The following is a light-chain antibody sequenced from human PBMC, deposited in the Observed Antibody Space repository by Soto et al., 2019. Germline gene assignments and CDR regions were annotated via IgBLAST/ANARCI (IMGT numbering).Light chain of an antibody. V-gene: IGLV2-23*01. CDR3: TSFARGSTLV. Sequence: QSALTQPASVSGSPGQSITISCTGTSSDIGTYNFVSWYQQRPGKAPKFIIYATSKRPSGVSNRFSGSKSGDTASLTISGLQAEDEADYYCTSFARGSTLVFGGGTKLTVL. CDR2: ATS. J-gene: IGLJ3*02. CDR1: SSDIGTYNF.